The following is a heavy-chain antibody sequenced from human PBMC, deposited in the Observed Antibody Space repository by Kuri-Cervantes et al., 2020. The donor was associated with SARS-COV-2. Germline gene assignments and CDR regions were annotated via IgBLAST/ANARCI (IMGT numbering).Heavy chain of an antibody. CDR3: ARDDGGAAGQGSIFDY. J-gene: IGHJ4*02. CDR1: GYIFTDYY. D-gene: IGHD6-13*01. V-gene: IGHV1-69*13. Sequence: SVKVSCKASGYIFTDYYMHWVRQAPGQGLEWMGGIVPIFGTPDYAQKFQGRVTITADTSIAYMELFSLRSDDTAVYYCARDDGGAAGQGSIFDYWGQGTLVTVSS. CDR2: IVPIFGTP.